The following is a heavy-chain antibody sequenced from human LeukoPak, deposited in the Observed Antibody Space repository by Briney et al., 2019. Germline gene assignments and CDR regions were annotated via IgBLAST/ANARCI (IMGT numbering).Heavy chain of an antibody. V-gene: IGHV3-48*03. D-gene: IGHD3-22*01. CDR2: ISSTGTTI. CDR3: ARGAHYYDGTTYYPPNDY. J-gene: IGHJ4*02. Sequence: GGSLRLTGAASGFTFSNYEMNWVRQAPGKGLEWVSYISSTGTTIYYPDSVKGRFTISRANAKNSLYLQLNSLRAEDTAVYYCARGAHYYDGTTYYPPNDYWGQGTLVTVSS. CDR1: GFTFSNYE.